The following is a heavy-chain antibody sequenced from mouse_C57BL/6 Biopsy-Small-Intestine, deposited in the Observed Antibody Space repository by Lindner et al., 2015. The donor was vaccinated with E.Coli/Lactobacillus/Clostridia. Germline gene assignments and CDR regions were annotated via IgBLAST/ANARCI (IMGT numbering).Heavy chain of an antibody. V-gene: IGHV1-81*01. D-gene: IGHD1-1*02. CDR2: IIPIFGTA. Sequence: SVKVSCKASGGTFSSYAISWVRQAPGQGLEWMGGIIPIFGTANYAQKFQGRVTITADESTSTAYMELSSLRSEDTAVYYCGSGWLFYYFDYWGQGTLVTVSS. CDR3: GSGWLFYYFDY. J-gene: IGHJ2*01. CDR1: GGTFSSYA.